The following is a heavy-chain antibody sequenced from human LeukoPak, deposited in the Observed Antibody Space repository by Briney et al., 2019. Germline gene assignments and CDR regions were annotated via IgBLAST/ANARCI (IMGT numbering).Heavy chain of an antibody. Sequence: PSETLSLTCTVSGGSISSYYWSWIRQPPGKGLEWIGYIYYSGSTYYNPSLKSRVTISVDTSKNQFSLKLSSVTAADTAVYYCARDVNDAFDIWGQGTMVTVSS. CDR3: ARDVNDAFDI. V-gene: IGHV4-59*12. CDR1: GGSISSYY. J-gene: IGHJ3*02. CDR2: IYYSGST.